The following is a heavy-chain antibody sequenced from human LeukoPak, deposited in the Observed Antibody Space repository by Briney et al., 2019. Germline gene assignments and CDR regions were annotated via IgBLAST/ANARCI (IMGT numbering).Heavy chain of an antibody. CDR1: GFSFSSHA. CDR3: ARGSTYDFWSGDALDV. Sequence: PGGSLRLSCAAYGFSFSSHAMTWVRQAPGKGLEWVSSISGSAEKTYYADSVKGRFTISRDSSQKILNLQMNNLRVEDTAIYYCARGSTYDFWSGDALDVWGQGTMVTVAS. V-gene: IGHV3-23*01. J-gene: IGHJ3*01. CDR2: ISGSAEKT. D-gene: IGHD3-3*01.